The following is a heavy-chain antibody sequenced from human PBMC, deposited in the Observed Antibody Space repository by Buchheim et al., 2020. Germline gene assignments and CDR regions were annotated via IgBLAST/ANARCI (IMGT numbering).Heavy chain of an antibody. CDR2: INPNSGGT. J-gene: IGHJ4*02. Sequence: QVQLVQSGAEVKKPGASVKVSCKASGYTFTGYYMHWVRQAPGQGLEWMGWINPNSGGTNYAQKFQGWVTMTRDTSISTAYMELSRLRSDDTAVYYCARAAPLTYYDILTGPIWGYFDYWGQGTL. V-gene: IGHV1-2*04. D-gene: IGHD3-9*01. CDR3: ARAAPLTYYDILTGPIWGYFDY. CDR1: GYTFTGYY.